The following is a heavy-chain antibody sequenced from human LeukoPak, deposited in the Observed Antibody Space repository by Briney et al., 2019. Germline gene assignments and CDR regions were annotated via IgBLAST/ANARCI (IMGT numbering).Heavy chain of an antibody. J-gene: IGHJ6*02. CDR1: GFTFSGSA. Sequence: GGSLKLSCAASGFTFSGSAMHWVRQASGKGLEWVGRIRSKANSYATAYAASVKGRFTISRDDSKNTAYLQVNSLKTEDTAVYYCTLYDFWSGYYQIYGMDVWGQGTTVTVSS. CDR2: IRSKANSYAT. V-gene: IGHV3-73*01. D-gene: IGHD3-3*01. CDR3: TLYDFWSGYYQIYGMDV.